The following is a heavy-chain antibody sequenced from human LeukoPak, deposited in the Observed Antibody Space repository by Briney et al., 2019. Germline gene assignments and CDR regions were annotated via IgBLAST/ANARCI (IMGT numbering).Heavy chain of an antibody. CDR1: GFTFSSYD. Sequence: GGSLRLSCAASGFTFSSYDMHWVRQVTGKGLEWVSATGTTGDTYYAGSVKGRFTISREDAKNSLYLQMNTLRAGDTAVYYCARGAVESLVDYWGQGTLVTVSS. CDR2: TGTTGDT. CDR3: ARGAVESLVDY. J-gene: IGHJ4*02. V-gene: IGHV3-13*01. D-gene: IGHD3-3*01.